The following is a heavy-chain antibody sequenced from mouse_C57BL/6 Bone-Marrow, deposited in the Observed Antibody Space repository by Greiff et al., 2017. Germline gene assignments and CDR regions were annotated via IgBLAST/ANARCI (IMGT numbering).Heavy chain of an antibody. CDR3: ARHTVVATYWYFDV. J-gene: IGHJ1*03. CDR1: GFTFSSYG. CDR2: ISSGGSYT. Sequence: EVKVVESGGDLVKPGGSLKLSCAASGFTFSSYGMSWVRQTPDKRLEWVATISSGGSYTYYPDSVKGRFTISRDNAKNTLYLQMSSLKSEDTAMYYCARHTVVATYWYFDVWGKGTTVTVSA. V-gene: IGHV5-6*01. D-gene: IGHD1-1*01.